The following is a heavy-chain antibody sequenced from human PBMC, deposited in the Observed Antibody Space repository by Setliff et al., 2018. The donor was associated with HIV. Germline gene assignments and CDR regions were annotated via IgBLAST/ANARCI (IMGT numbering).Heavy chain of an antibody. CDR3: AKGGYGGAYYVAGY. Sequence: GESLKISCEASGFTFSTYGMGWVRQAPGKGLEWVTVMYTGGKTYYADFVKGRFTIARDDSKNTVSLQMTNLGTGDTATYYCAKGGYGGAYYVAGYWGQGTLVTVSS. J-gene: IGHJ4*02. CDR1: GFTFSTYG. V-gene: IGHV3-66*02. CDR2: MYTGGKT. D-gene: IGHD5-18*01.